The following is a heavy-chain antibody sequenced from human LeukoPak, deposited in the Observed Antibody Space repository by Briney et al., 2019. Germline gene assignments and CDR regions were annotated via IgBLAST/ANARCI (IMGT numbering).Heavy chain of an antibody. D-gene: IGHD2-15*01. Sequence: GGSLRLSCAASGFTFSSYSMNWVRQAPGKGLEWVSSISSSSSYIYYADSVKGRFTISRDNSKDTLYLQMNSLRAEDTAVYYCAMLYCSAGSCYTGPGNAFDIWGQGTMVTVSS. V-gene: IGHV3-21*04. CDR2: ISSSSSYI. J-gene: IGHJ3*02. CDR1: GFTFSSYS. CDR3: AMLYCSAGSCYTGPGNAFDI.